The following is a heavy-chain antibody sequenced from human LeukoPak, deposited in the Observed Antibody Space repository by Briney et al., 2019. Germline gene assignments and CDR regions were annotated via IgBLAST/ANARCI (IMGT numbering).Heavy chain of an antibody. V-gene: IGHV3-74*01. CDR3: GRGGDGIDV. CDR2: INIDETNA. J-gene: IGHJ3*01. Sequence: GGSLRLSCAVSGFTFSNYLMHWVRQAPGGGLVWVSRINIDETNAYADSVSGRFTISRDNAKDTLYLQMKSLRAEDTAVYFCGRGGDGIDVCGQGATVIVSS. CDR1: GFTFSNYL.